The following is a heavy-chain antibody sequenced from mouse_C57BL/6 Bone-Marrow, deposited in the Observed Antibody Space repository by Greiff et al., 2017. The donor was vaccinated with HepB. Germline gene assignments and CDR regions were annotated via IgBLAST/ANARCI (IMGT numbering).Heavy chain of an antibody. CDR1: GYSITSGYY. D-gene: IGHD2-3*01. V-gene: IGHV3-6*01. J-gene: IGHJ3*01. Sequence: EVQLQESGPGLVKPSQSLSLTCSVTGYSITSGYYWNWIRQFPGNKLEWMGYISYDGSNNYNPSLKNRISITRDTSKNQFFLKLNSVTTEDTATYYCARGGGYWAYWGQGTLVTVSA. CDR2: ISYDGSN. CDR3: ARGGGYWAY.